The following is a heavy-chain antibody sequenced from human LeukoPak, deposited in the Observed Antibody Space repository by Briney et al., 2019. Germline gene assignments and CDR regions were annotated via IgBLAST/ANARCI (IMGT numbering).Heavy chain of an antibody. CDR2: ISGSGDTT. CDR3: ARASGYGLHSDY. D-gene: IGHD5-12*01. Sequence: GGSLRLSCTASGFTFSSYSMSWVRQGPGTGLEWVSAISGSGDTTSYADSVKGRFTISRDNAKNSLYLQMNSLRAEDTAVYYCARASGYGLHSDYWGQGTLVTVSS. J-gene: IGHJ4*02. V-gene: IGHV3-23*01. CDR1: GFTFSSYS.